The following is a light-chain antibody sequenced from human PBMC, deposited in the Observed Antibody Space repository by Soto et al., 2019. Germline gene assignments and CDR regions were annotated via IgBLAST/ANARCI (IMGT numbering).Light chain of an antibody. CDR2: GAS. Sequence: EIVMTQSPATLSVSPGERATLSCRASQSVNSNLAWYQQRPGHAPRLLIYGASTRATGVPARFSGSGSGTDFTLTISSLQSEDCAVYYCQHYYNWTRTFGQGTKVEIK. CDR1: QSVNSN. V-gene: IGKV3-15*01. CDR3: QHYYNWTRT. J-gene: IGKJ1*01.